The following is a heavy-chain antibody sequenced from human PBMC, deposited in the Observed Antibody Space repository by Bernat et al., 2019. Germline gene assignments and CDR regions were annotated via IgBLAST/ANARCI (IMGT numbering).Heavy chain of an antibody. Sequence: EVQLVESGGDLFQPGGSLRLSCAASGFTFSSYWMHWVRQAPGMGLVWVSRIESDGISTTYADSVKGRFTISRDNAKNTLYLQMNSLRAEDTAVYYCARESVAGPDYWGQGTLVTVSS. J-gene: IGHJ4*02. CDR1: GFTFSSYW. V-gene: IGHV3-74*01. CDR2: IESDGIST. D-gene: IGHD6-19*01. CDR3: ARESVAGPDY.